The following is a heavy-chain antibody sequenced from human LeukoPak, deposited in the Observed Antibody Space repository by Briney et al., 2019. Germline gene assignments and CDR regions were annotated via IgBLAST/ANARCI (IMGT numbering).Heavy chain of an antibody. J-gene: IGHJ4*02. CDR1: GFTFSSYA. Sequence: GGSLRLSCAASGFTFSSYAMHWVRQAPGKGLEWVAVISYDGSNKYYADSVKGRFTISRDNSKNTLYLQMNSLKTEDTAVYYCTRVRWELHPIFDYWGQGTLVTVSS. CDR3: TRVRWELHPIFDY. V-gene: IGHV3-30-3*01. CDR2: ISYDGSNK. D-gene: IGHD1-26*01.